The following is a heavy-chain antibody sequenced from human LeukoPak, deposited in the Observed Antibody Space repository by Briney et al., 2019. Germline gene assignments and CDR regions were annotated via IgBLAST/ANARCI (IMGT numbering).Heavy chain of an antibody. J-gene: IGHJ6*03. CDR3: ARGPTAPGSVPYSYYMDV. CDR1: GGSVGSADYY. CDR2: INYSGIT. D-gene: IGHD3-10*01. Sequence: SQTLSLTCSVSGGSVGSADYYWSWIRQSPGKGLDWIGYINYSGITYYNPSLKSRVTISVDTSKNQFSLKLSSVTAADTAVFYCARGPTAPGSVPYSYYMDVWGKGTTVTVSS. V-gene: IGHV4-30-4*01.